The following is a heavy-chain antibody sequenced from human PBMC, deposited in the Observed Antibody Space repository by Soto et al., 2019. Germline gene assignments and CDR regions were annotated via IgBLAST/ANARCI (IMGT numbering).Heavy chain of an antibody. CDR3: ASLIAAAGTGGDY. CDR2: IIPNLGIA. CDR1: GGTFSSYT. V-gene: IGHV1-69*02. Sequence: QVQLVQSGAEVKKPGSSVKVSCKASGGTFSSYTISWVRQAPGQGLEWMGRIIPNLGIANYAQKFQGRVTITADKSTSTAYMELSSLRSEDTAVYYCASLIAAAGTGGDYWGQRTLVTVSS. J-gene: IGHJ4*02. D-gene: IGHD6-13*01.